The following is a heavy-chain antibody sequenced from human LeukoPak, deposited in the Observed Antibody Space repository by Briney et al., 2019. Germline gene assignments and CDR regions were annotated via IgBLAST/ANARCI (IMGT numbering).Heavy chain of an antibody. CDR1: GYTFTSYG. Sequence: ASVKVSCKASGYTFTSYGISWVRQAPGQGLEWMGWISAYNGNTNYAQKLQGRVTMTTDTSTSTAYMELRSLRSDDAAVYYCARDARKYSSGWDDAFDIWGQGTMVTVSS. CDR2: ISAYNGNT. CDR3: ARDARKYSSGWDDAFDI. J-gene: IGHJ3*02. V-gene: IGHV1-18*01. D-gene: IGHD6-19*01.